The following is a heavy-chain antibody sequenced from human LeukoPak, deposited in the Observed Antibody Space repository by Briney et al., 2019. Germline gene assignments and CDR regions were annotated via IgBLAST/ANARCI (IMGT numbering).Heavy chain of an antibody. J-gene: IGHJ4*02. CDR1: GFTFSTYA. D-gene: IGHD1-26*01. CDR2: ISGSGGST. Sequence: GGSLRLSCAASGFTFSTYAMSWVRQAPGKWLEWVSAISGSGGSTYYADSVKGRFTISRDNSKNTLYLQMNSLRAEDTALYYCAKILRSGSPDAPSDYWGQGTLVTVSS. CDR3: AKILRSGSPDAPSDY. V-gene: IGHV3-23*01.